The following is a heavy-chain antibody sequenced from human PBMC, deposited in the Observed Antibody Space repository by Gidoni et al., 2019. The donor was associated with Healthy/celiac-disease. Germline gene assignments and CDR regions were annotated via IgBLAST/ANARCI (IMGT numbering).Heavy chain of an antibody. J-gene: IGHJ5*02. CDR3: ARSLRMGYCSGGSCYLANWFDP. CDR1: GYSISSGYY. D-gene: IGHD2-15*01. Sequence: QVQLQESGPGLVKPSETLSLTCAVSGYSISSGYYWGWIRQPPGKGLEWIGSIYHSGSTYYNPSLKSRVTISVDTSKNQFSLKLSSVTAADTAVYYCARSLRMGYCSGGSCYLANWFDPWGQGTLVTVSS. V-gene: IGHV4-38-2*01. CDR2: IYHSGST.